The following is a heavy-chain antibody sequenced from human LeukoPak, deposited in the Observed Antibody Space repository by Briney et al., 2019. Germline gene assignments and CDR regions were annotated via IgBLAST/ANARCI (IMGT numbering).Heavy chain of an antibody. Sequence: ASVKVSCKAPGYTFTSYYMHWVRQAPGQGLEWMGIINPSGGSTSYAQKFQGRVTMTRDTSTSTVYMELSSLRSEDTAVYYCARDLREGGAYCTNGVCEPDYWGQGTLVTVSS. V-gene: IGHV1-46*01. D-gene: IGHD2-8*01. J-gene: IGHJ4*02. CDR2: INPSGGST. CDR3: ARDLREGGAYCTNGVCEPDY. CDR1: GYTFTSYY.